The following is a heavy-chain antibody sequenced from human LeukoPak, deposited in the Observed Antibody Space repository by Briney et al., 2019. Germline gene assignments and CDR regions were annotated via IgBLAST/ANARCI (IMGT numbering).Heavy chain of an antibody. CDR3: TTSGTPFEY. V-gene: IGHV3-15*01. Sequence: GGSLRLSCAASGFTLNKAWMSWVRLAPGKGLEWVGRIKNKGDGGTTDYAAPVKGRFTVSRDDSKSTLYLQMNSLKTEDTAVYYCTTSGTPFEYWGQGTLVTVSS. J-gene: IGHJ4*02. CDR2: IKNKGDGGTT. D-gene: IGHD3-10*01. CDR1: GFTLNKAW.